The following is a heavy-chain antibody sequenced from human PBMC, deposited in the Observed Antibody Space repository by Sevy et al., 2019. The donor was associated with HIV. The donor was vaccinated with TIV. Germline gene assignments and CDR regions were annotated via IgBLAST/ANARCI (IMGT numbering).Heavy chain of an antibody. Sequence: GGSLRLSCSAPGIAFSASIMHWVRQAPGKGLEWVALASYDGSIKYGGPGNGRFGISRDDSKTMLYLQMSSLTTEDTGVYYCARESESSGHAEAFDTWGQGTMVTVSS. J-gene: IGHJ3*02. CDR3: ARESESSGHAEAFDT. CDR2: ASYDGSIK. D-gene: IGHD3-22*01. V-gene: IGHV3-30*09. CDR1: GIAFSASI.